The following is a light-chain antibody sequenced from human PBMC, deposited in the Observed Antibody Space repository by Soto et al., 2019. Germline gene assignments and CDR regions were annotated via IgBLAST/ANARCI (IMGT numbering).Light chain of an antibody. CDR1: QSISDT. CDR2: GAS. CDR3: QQYGRSPTT. J-gene: IGKJ1*01. Sequence: EIVMTQSPATLSVSPGGRATLSCRASQSISDTLAWYQQKPGQAPRLLFFGASIRATGIPDRFSGSGSGTDFTLTISRLEPEDFAVYHCQQYGRSPTTFGQGTKVDIK. V-gene: IGKV3-20*01.